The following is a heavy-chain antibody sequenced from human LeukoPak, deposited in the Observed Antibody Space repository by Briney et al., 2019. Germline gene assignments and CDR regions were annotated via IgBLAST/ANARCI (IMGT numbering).Heavy chain of an antibody. CDR2: IYYSGST. CDR1: GGSISSGDYY. CDR3: ARVVVVGIAFFDY. D-gene: IGHD2-2*01. V-gene: IGHV4-30-4*08. Sequence: PSETLSLTCTVSGGSISSGDYYWSWIRQPPGKGLEWIGYIYYSGSTYYNPSLKSRVTISVDTSKNQFSLKLSSVTAADTAVYYCARVVVVGIAFFDYWGQGTLVTVSS. J-gene: IGHJ4*02.